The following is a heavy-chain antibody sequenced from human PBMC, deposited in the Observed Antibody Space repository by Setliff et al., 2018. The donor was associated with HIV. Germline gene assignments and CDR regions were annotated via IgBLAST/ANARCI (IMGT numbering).Heavy chain of an antibody. CDR1: GGSMNSGGYY. D-gene: IGHD4-17*01. CDR2: IYASGSP. V-gene: IGHV4-31*03. Sequence: PSETLSLTCTVSGGSMNSGGYYWTWIRRHPGKGLEWIGYIYASGSPDYNPSLESRVTISSDTSKNQFSLKLKAVTGADTAVYYCARVFHSLPTGLNDPSDMWGQGTLVTVSS. J-gene: IGHJ3*02. CDR3: ARVFHSLPTGLNDPSDM.